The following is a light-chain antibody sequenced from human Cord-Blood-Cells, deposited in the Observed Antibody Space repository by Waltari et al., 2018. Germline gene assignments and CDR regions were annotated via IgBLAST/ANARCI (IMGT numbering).Light chain of an antibody. Sequence: QSALTQPPSASGSPGQSVTISCTGTSSDVGGYHYVSWYQQHPGKAPKLMIYEVSKWPSGVPDRFSGSKSGNTASLTVSGLQAEDEADYYCSSYAGSNNYVFGTGTKVTVL. CDR3: SSYAGSNNYV. CDR2: EVS. V-gene: IGLV2-8*01. CDR1: SSDVGGYHY. J-gene: IGLJ1*01.